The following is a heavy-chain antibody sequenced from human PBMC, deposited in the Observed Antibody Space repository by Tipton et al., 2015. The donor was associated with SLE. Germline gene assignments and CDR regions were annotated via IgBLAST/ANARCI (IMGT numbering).Heavy chain of an antibody. CDR2: IDPSDSYT. CDR3: ARRVVDYGDSNRFDP. CDR1: GYSFTSYW. V-gene: IGHV5-10-1*01. J-gene: IGHJ5*02. D-gene: IGHD4-17*01. Sequence: QLVQSGAEVKKPGESLRISCKGSGYSFTSYWISWVRQMPGKGLEWMGRIDPSDSYTNYSPSFQGHVTISADKSISTAYLQWSSLKASDTAMYYCARRVVDYGDSNRFDPWGQGTLVTVPS.